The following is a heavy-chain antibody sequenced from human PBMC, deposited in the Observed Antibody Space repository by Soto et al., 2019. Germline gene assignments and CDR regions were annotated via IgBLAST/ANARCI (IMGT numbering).Heavy chain of an antibody. CDR2: IYYNGNT. CDR3: ARHWALAAAAKYWYFDL. CDR1: GGSFSSTSNY. J-gene: IGHJ2*01. V-gene: IGHV4-39*01. D-gene: IGHD6-13*01. Sequence: QLRLQESGPGLVKASETLSLTCTVSGGSFSSTSNYWVWIRQPPVKGLEWIGSIYYNGNTYVNPSLKSRVAIFVDTYKSQFALELTSVTAADTAVYYCARHWALAAAAKYWYFDLGGRGTQVTVSS.